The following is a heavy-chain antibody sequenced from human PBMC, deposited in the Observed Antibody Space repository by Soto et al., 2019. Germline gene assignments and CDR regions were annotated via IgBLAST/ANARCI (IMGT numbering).Heavy chain of an antibody. CDR2: IYHSGST. V-gene: IGHV4-4*02. Sequence: PSETLSLTCAVSGGSISSSNWWSWVRQPPGKGLEWIGEIYHSGSTNYNPSLKSRVTISVDKSKNQFSLKLSSVTAADTAVYYCARTRGYCSSTSCYTGYYYYYGMDVWGQGTTVTVSS. CDR3: ARTRGYCSSTSCYTGYYYYYGMDV. D-gene: IGHD2-2*02. J-gene: IGHJ6*02. CDR1: GGSISSSNW.